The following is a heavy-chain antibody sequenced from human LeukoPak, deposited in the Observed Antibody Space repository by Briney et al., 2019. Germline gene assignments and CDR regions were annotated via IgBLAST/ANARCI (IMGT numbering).Heavy chain of an antibody. CDR3: ASGRQLGY. J-gene: IGHJ4*02. CDR2: IKEDGSEK. CDR1: GFTFSSYA. V-gene: IGHV3-7*01. Sequence: GGSLRLSCAASGFTFSSYAMTWVRQAPGKGLEWVANIKEDGSEKYYVDSVKGRFTISRDNARNSLYLQMNSLRAEDTAVYYCASGRQLGYWGQGTLVTVSS. D-gene: IGHD6-13*01.